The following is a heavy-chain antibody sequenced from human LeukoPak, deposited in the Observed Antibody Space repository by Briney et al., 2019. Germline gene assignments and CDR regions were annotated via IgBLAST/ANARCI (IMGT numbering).Heavy chain of an antibody. CDR3: ARGANSGNYVFHY. CDR2: IYTDGSK. J-gene: IGHJ4*02. V-gene: IGHV3-53*01. Sequence: TGGSLRLACVASGFTVNSNCMTWVRQAPGKGLEWVSIIYTDGSKFYADSVKGRFTISRDNSKNTLNLQMNTLRAEDTAVYYCARGANSGNYVFHYRGQGTLVTVSS. D-gene: IGHD1-26*01. CDR1: GFTVNSNC.